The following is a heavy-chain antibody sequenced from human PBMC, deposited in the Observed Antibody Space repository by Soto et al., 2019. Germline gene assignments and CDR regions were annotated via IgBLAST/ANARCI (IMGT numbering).Heavy chain of an antibody. J-gene: IGHJ5*02. V-gene: IGHV1-2*02. CDR2: INPNSGGT. D-gene: IGHD3-22*01. CDR3: ARDKYYDSSGYPNWFDP. Sequence: VKVSCKASGYTFTGYYMHWVRQAPGQGLEWMGWINPNSGGTNYAQKFQGRVTMTRDTSISTAYMELSRLRSDDTAVYYCARDKYYDSSGYPNWFDPWGQGTLVTVSS. CDR1: GYTFTGYY.